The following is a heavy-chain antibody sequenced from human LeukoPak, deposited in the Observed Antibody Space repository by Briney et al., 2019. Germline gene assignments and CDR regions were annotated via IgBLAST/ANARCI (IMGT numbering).Heavy chain of an antibody. V-gene: IGHV4-34*01. CDR3: ARAHEIGSSSGRVDS. CDR1: AGSFSGYY. Sequence: SETLSLTCAVYAGSFSGYYWTWIRQAPGKGLEWIAEINQNGNTNYNPSLKSRVTILVDTSKNQFSLKLSSVTAADTAVYHCARAHEIGSSSGRVDSWGQGTLVTVSS. D-gene: IGHD6-6*01. CDR2: INQNGNT. J-gene: IGHJ5*01.